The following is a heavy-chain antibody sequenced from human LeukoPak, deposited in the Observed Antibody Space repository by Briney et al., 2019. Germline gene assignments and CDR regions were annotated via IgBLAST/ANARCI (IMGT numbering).Heavy chain of an antibody. Sequence: PSETLSLTCAVCGGSFSGYYWSWIRQPPGKGLEWIGEINHSGSANYNPSLKSRVTISVDTSKNQFSLKLSSVTAADTAVYYCARSGSSSGYPPSNWFDPWGQGTLVTVSS. CDR3: ARSGSSSGYPPSNWFDP. CDR1: GGSFSGYY. CDR2: INHSGSA. D-gene: IGHD3-22*01. V-gene: IGHV4-34*01. J-gene: IGHJ5*02.